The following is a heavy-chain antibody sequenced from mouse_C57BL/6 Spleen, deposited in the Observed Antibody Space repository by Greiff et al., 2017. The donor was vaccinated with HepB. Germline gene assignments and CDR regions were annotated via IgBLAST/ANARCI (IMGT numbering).Heavy chain of an antibody. J-gene: IGHJ4*01. D-gene: IGHD1-2*01. Sequence: QVQLQQSGAELVRPGASVTLSCKASGYTFTDYEMHWVKQTPVHGLEWIGAIDPETGGTAYNQKFKGKAILTADKSSSTAYMELRSLTSEDSAVYYCTRSLITAGYAMDYWGQGTSVTVSS. CDR1: GYTFTDYE. CDR2: IDPETGGT. V-gene: IGHV1-15*01. CDR3: TRSLITAGYAMDY.